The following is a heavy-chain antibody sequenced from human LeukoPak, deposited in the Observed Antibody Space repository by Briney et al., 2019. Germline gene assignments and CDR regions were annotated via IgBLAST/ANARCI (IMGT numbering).Heavy chain of an antibody. CDR1: GFTFSKDD. CDR3: AKVPYTYYFDY. V-gene: IGHV3-13*01. CDR2: IGVTGDT. J-gene: IGHJ4*02. D-gene: IGHD4-11*01. Sequence: GGSLRLSCAASGFTFSKDDFHWVRQAPGKGLEWVAAIGVTGDTYYADSVKGRFTISREDAANSLYLQMNSLRAEDTAVYYCAKVPYTYYFDYRGQGTLVTVSS.